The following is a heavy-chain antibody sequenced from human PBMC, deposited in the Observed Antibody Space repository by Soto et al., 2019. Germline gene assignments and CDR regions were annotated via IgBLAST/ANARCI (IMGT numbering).Heavy chain of an antibody. J-gene: IGHJ6*02. CDR2: ISSSSSTI. CDR3: AREVELRPYYSYGMDV. CDR1: GFTFSSYS. Sequence: EVQLVESGGGLVQPGGSLRLSCAASGFTFSSYSMNWVRQAPGKGLEWVSYISSSSSTIYYADSVKGRFTISRDNAKNSLYLQMSSLRDEDTAVYYCAREVELRPYYSYGMDVWGQGTTVTVSS. D-gene: IGHD1-26*01. V-gene: IGHV3-48*02.